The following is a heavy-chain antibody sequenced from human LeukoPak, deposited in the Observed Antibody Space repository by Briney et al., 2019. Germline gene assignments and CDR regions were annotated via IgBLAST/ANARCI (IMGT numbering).Heavy chain of an antibody. V-gene: IGHV4-34*01. CDR2: INHSGST. J-gene: IGHJ6*03. Sequence: SETLSLTCAVYGGSFSGYYWSWIRQPPGKGLEWIGEINHSGSTNYNPSLKSRVTISVDTSKNQFSLKLSSVTAADTAVYYCARGAGYYDILTGYGGLYYYYYMDVWGKGTTVTISS. D-gene: IGHD3-9*01. CDR1: GGSFSGYY. CDR3: ARGAGYYDILTGYGGLYYYYYMDV.